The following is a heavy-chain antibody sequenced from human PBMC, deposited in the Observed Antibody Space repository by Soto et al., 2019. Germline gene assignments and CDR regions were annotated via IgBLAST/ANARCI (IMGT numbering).Heavy chain of an antibody. CDR3: ARDGAYNWNYAWFDP. Sequence: PGQSLKISSKGAGYSFTSYWIGWARQPHGKGLEWMGIIYPGDSDTRYSPSFQGQVTISADKSISTAYLQWSSLKASDTAMYYCARDGAYNWNYAWFDPWGQGTLVTVSS. J-gene: IGHJ5*02. CDR1: GYSFTSYW. D-gene: IGHD1-7*01. V-gene: IGHV5-51*01. CDR2: IYPGDSDT.